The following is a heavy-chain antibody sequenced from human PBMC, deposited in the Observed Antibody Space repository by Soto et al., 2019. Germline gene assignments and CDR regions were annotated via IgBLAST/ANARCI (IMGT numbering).Heavy chain of an antibody. D-gene: IGHD3-22*01. V-gene: IGHV3-11*01. CDR1: GFTFSDYY. Sequence: QLQLVESGGGLVKPGGSLRLSCAASGFTFSDYYMSWIRQAPGKGLEWVSYISSSDNIIYYADSVKGRFTISRDNAKNSLYLQMNSLRAEDTAVYYCARDPGYYDSSGYFDYWGQGTLVTVSS. CDR2: ISSSDNII. CDR3: ARDPGYYDSSGYFDY. J-gene: IGHJ4*02.